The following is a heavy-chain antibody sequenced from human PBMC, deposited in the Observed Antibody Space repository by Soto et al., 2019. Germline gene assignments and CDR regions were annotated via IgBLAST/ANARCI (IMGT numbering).Heavy chain of an antibody. J-gene: IGHJ4*02. D-gene: IGHD6-19*01. CDR1: GYTFTSYG. Sequence: QVQLVQSGAEVKKPGASVKVSCKASGYTFTSYGISWVRQAPGQGLEWMGWISAYNGNTNYAQRLQGRVTMTTDTSTSTAYMELRSLRSDDTAVYYCAREVWYSSGWYVPYYFDYWGQGTLVTVSS. CDR2: ISAYNGNT. CDR3: AREVWYSSGWYVPYYFDY. V-gene: IGHV1-18*04.